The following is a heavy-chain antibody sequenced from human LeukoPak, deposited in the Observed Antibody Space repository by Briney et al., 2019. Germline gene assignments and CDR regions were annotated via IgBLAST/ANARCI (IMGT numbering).Heavy chain of an antibody. CDR1: GGSISSSSHY. CDR3: AREALVVPAAKGYGMDV. CDR2: IYYSGNT. J-gene: IGHJ6*02. V-gene: IGHV4-39*07. D-gene: IGHD2-2*01. Sequence: SETLSLTCTVSGGSISSSSHYWGWIRQPPGKGLEWIGSIYYSGNTYYNPSLKSRVTISLDTSKNQFSLKLSSVTAADTAVYYCAREALVVPAAKGYGMDVWGQGTTVTVSS.